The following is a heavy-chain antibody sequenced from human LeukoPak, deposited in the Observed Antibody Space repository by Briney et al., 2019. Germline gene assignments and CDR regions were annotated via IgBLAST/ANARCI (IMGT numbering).Heavy chain of an antibody. J-gene: IGHJ4*02. D-gene: IGHD3-10*01. Sequence: GGSLRLSCAASGFTFSSYAMSWVRQAPGKGLEWVSSISSSSSYIYYADSVKGRFTISRDNAKNSLYLQMNSLRAEDTAVYYCARDSLVRGVSTRPFDYWGQGTLVTVSS. CDR3: ARDSLVRGVSTRPFDY. CDR1: GFTFSSYA. CDR2: ISSSSSYI. V-gene: IGHV3-21*01.